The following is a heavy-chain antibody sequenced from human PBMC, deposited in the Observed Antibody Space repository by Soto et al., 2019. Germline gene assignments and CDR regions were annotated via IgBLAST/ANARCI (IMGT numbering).Heavy chain of an antibody. V-gene: IGHV3-33*01. D-gene: IGHD1-1*01. Sequence: QEHLVEYGGGVVQPGRYLRLFCATYGSIFSGYYMHWVGQTPGKGLEWLAGMWYDGSNKYYADSVKGRFTISRDNSKNMLYLQMDSLRAEDTAIYYCASDGIGATASRGYCDYWGQGTLVTVSS. CDR1: GSIFSGYY. J-gene: IGHJ4*02. CDR3: ASDGIGATASRGYCDY. CDR2: MWYDGSNK.